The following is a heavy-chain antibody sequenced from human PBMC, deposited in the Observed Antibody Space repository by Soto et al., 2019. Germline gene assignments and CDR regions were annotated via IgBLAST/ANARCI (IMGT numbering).Heavy chain of an antibody. V-gene: IGHV1-18*01. D-gene: IGHD3-10*01. CDR3: ARGGSLWFGELSAYYYGMDV. CDR1: GYTFTRSG. Sequence: ASVKVSCKASGYTFTRSGISWVRQAPGQGPEWMGWISSYNGDTNYAQTFQGWVTMTRDTSISTAYMELSRLRSDDTAVYYCARGGSLWFGELSAYYYGMDVWGQGTTVTVSS. CDR2: ISSYNGDT. J-gene: IGHJ6*02.